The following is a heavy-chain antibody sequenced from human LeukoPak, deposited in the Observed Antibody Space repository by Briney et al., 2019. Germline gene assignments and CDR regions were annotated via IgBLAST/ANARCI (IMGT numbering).Heavy chain of an antibody. J-gene: IGHJ6*03. CDR3: AKTYYDILTGYGGPYYMDV. V-gene: IGHV4-59*01. CDR2: IYYSGST. Sequence: SETLSLTFTVSGGSISSYYWSWIRQPPGKGLEWIGYIYYSGSTNYNPSLKSRVTISVDTSKNQFSLKLSSVTAADTAVYYCAKTYYDILTGYGGPYYMDVWGKGTTVTVSS. D-gene: IGHD3-9*01. CDR1: GGSISSYY.